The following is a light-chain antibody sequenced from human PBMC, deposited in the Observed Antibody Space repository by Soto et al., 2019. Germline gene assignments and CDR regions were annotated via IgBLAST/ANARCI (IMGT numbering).Light chain of an antibody. Sequence: QSVLTRPPSASGTPGQRVTISCSGSSSNIGSNYVYWYQQLPGTAPKLLIYRNDQRPSGVPDRFSGSKSGTSASLVISGLRSENEADYYCAAWDDSLSGVVFGGGTKLTVL. V-gene: IGLV1-47*01. CDR3: AAWDDSLSGVV. J-gene: IGLJ2*01. CDR2: RND. CDR1: SSNIGSNY.